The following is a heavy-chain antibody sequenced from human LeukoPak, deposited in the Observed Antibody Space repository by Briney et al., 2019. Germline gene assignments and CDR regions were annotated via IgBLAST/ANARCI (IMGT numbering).Heavy chain of an antibody. D-gene: IGHD5-18*01. CDR2: ITLSGGST. CDR1: GYTFTTYY. Sequence: ASVTVSCMASGYTFTTYYMHWVRQTPGRGLEGMGIITLSGGSTSYAQKFQDRVTMTRDTSTSAVYMELSSLRSEDTAAYYCARDGEVASSYGYYYYYMDVWGKGTTVTVSS. CDR3: ARDGEVASSYGYYYYYMDV. V-gene: IGHV1-46*01. J-gene: IGHJ6*03.